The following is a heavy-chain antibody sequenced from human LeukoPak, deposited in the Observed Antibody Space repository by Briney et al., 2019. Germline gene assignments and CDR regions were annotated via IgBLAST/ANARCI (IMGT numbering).Heavy chain of an antibody. CDR1: GFTFSFYS. Sequence: PGRSLRLSCAASGFTFSFYSMNWVRQAPGKGVEWVSYIISSSTTIYYADSVKGRFTISRDNAKNSLYLQMNSLRDEDTAVYYCARDIDFDYWGQGTLVTVSS. J-gene: IGHJ4*02. V-gene: IGHV3-48*02. CDR2: IISSSTTI. CDR3: ARDIDFDY. D-gene: IGHD2-15*01.